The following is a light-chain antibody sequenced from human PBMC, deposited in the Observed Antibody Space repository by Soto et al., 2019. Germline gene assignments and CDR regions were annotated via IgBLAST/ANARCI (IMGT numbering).Light chain of an antibody. Sequence: QSALTQPRSVSGSPGQSVTISCTGTSSDVGGYKYVSWYQQHPGKAPKLMIYDVSKRPSGVPDRFSGSKSGNTASLTISGLQAEDEADYYCQSFDDSLSALVFGPGTKVTVL. J-gene: IGLJ1*01. CDR1: SSDVGGYKY. CDR3: QSFDDSLSALV. V-gene: IGLV2-11*01. CDR2: DVS.